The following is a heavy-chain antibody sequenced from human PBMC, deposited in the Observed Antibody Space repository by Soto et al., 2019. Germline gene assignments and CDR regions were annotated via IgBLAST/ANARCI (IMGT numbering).Heavy chain of an antibody. V-gene: IGHV4-59*01. J-gene: IGHJ4*02. Sequence: SETLSLTCTVSGDSISSYYWSWIRQPPGKGLEWIGYIYYSGSTNYNPSLKSRVTISVDTSKNQLSLKLSSVTAADTAVYYCARRYCSGGSCYRPGFDYWGQGTLVTVSS. CDR2: IYYSGST. CDR1: GDSISSYY. CDR3: ARRYCSGGSCYRPGFDY. D-gene: IGHD2-15*01.